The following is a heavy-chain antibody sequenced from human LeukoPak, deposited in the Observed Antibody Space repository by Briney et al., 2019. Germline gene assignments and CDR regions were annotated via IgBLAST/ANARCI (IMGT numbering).Heavy chain of an antibody. CDR3: ARTVIAAAGSLTDY. CDR1: GYTFTSYG. D-gene: IGHD6-13*01. V-gene: IGHV1-18*01. J-gene: IGHJ4*02. Sequence: ASVKVSCKASGYTFTSYGISWVRQAPGQGLEWMGWISAYNGNTNYAQKLQGRVTMTTDTSTSTAYMEPRSLRSDDTAVYYCARTVIAAAGSLTDYWGQGTLVTVSS. CDR2: ISAYNGNT.